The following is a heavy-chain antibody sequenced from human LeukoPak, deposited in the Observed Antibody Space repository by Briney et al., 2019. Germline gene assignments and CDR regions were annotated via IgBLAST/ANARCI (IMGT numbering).Heavy chain of an antibody. V-gene: IGHV1-8*01. CDR1: GYTFTSYD. CDR3: ARVSRDYYDFWSGYYKYYYYYGMDV. D-gene: IGHD3-3*01. CDR2: MNHNSGNT. Sequence: ASVKVSCKASGYTFTSYDINWVRQATGQGLEWMGWMNHNSGNTGYAQKFQGRVTMTRNTSISTAYMELSSLRSEDTAVYYCARVSRDYYDFWSGYYKYYYYYGMDVWGQGTTVTVPS. J-gene: IGHJ6*02.